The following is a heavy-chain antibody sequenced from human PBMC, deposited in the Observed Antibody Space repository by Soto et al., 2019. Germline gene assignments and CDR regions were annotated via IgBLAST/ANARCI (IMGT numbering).Heavy chain of an antibody. CDR2: VIPIFGTA. CDR3: PRRAITGPINFDY. V-gene: IGHV1-69*01. J-gene: IGHJ4*02. D-gene: IGHD1-20*01. CDR1: GGTFSSYA. Sequence: QVQLVQSGAEVKKPGSSVKVSCKASGGTFSSYAISWVRQAPGQGLEWMGGVIPIFGTANYAQKFQGRVTITADESTRTAYMELSSLRSEDTAVYYCPRRAITGPINFDYWGQGTLVTVSS.